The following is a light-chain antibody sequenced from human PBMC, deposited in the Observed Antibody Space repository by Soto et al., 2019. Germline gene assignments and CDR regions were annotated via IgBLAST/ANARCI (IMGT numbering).Light chain of an antibody. CDR2: GAS. J-gene: IGKJ4*01. Sequence: EIVLTQSPGTLSLSPGERATLSCRASQSVSSSYLAWYQQKPGQAPRQLIYGASSRATGIPDRFSGSGSGTDFTLTITRLEPEDFEVYYCQHYRTSFGGGTRVDIK. CDR3: QHYRTS. V-gene: IGKV3-20*01. CDR1: QSVSSSY.